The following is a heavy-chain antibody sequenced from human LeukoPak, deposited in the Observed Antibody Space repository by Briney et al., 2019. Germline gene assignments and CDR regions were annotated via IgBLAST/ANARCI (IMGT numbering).Heavy chain of an antibody. CDR1: GFTFSSYT. CDR2: IKQDGSGK. J-gene: IGHJ4*02. Sequence: GGSLRLSCAASGFTFSSYTMNWVRQAPGKGLEWVANIKQDGSGKFYVDSVKGRFTISRDNAKNSLYLQMNSLTAEDTAVYYCARARNGPHYFDYWGQGTLVTVSS. CDR3: ARARNGPHYFDY. D-gene: IGHD1-14*01. V-gene: IGHV3-7*01.